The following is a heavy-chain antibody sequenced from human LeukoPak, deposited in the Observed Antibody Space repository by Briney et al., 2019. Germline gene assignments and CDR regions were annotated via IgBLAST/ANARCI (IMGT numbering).Heavy chain of an antibody. V-gene: IGHV1-18*04. Sequence: ASVKVSFKASGYTFTSYGISWVRQAPGQGREWMGWISAYNGNTNYAQKLQGRVTITTDTSTSTAYMELRSLRSDDTAVYYCARDYMTVVVVPAAGGSDYWGQGTLVTVSS. D-gene: IGHD2-2*01. CDR2: ISAYNGNT. J-gene: IGHJ4*02. CDR3: ARDYMTVVVVPAAGGSDY. CDR1: GYTFTSYG.